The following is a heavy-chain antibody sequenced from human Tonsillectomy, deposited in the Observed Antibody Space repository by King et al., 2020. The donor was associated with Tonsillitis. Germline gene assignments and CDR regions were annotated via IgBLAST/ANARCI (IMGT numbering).Heavy chain of an antibody. CDR2: VYYSGST. V-gene: IGHV4-59*01. J-gene: IGHJ2*01. Sequence: MQLQESGPGLVKPSETLSLTCTVSGGSISSYYWSWIRQPPGKGLQWIGNVYYSGSTNYNPSLKSRVTISVDTSKNQFSLNLSSVTAADTAVYFCARWVVVPVATDRYFDLWGRGTLVTVSS. D-gene: IGHD2-2*01. CDR1: GGSISSYY. CDR3: ARWVVVPVATDRYFDL.